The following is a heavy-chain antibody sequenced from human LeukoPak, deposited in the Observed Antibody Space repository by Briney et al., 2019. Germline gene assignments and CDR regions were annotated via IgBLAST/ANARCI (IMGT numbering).Heavy chain of an antibody. D-gene: IGHD3-22*01. V-gene: IGHV4-59*08. CDR3: ARGSSGYNVFDM. Sequence: SETLSLTCNVSGVSISSYYWTWIRQPPGNGPEWIGHIYYSCSTTYNPSLKSRVTISVDTSKNKFSLNLSSVTAADTAVYYCARGSSGYNVFDMWGRGTMVTVSS. CDR2: IYYSCST. CDR1: GVSISSYY. J-gene: IGHJ3*02.